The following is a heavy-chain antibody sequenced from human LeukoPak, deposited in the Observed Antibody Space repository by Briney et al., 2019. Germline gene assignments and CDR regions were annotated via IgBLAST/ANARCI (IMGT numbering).Heavy chain of an antibody. CDR2: IPYDGCNK. CDR1: GFTFSSYG. J-gene: IGHJ4*02. D-gene: IGHD3-22*01. CDR3: AKERPSSGYFDYFDY. V-gene: IGHV3-30*18. Sequence: GGSLRLPCAASGFTFSSYGMHWVRQAPGRGLEGVAVIPYDGCNKYYADSVKGRFTISRDNSKNTLYLQMDSLRAEDTAVYYCAKERPSSGYFDYFDYWGQGTLVTVSS.